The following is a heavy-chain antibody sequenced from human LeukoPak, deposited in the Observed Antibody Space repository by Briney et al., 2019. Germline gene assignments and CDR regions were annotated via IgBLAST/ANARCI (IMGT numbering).Heavy chain of an antibody. J-gene: IGHJ4*02. CDR2: IYTSGST. V-gene: IGHV4-4*07. CDR3: ARATPSIAAAGIFDY. Sequence: PSETLSLTCTVSGGSISSYYWSWIRQPAGKGLEWIGRIYTSGSTNYNPSLRSRVTMSVDTSKNQFSLKLSSVTAADTAVYYCARATPSIAAAGIFDYWGQGTLVTVSS. CDR1: GGSISSYY. D-gene: IGHD6-13*01.